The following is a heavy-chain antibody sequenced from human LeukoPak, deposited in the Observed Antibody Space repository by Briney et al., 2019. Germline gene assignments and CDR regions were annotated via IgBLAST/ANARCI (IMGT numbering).Heavy chain of an antibody. V-gene: IGHV3-23*01. CDR1: GYTFSSYA. CDR2: ISGSVGSK. D-gene: IGHD3-22*01. J-gene: IGHJ4*02. Sequence: VGSLRLSCAASGYTFSSYAMGWVRQAPGEGLQWVSAISGSVGSKDEGKSVKGQFTICRYNSKNTLYMQMNSLRAEDTAVYYCATSRGYYYDSSGYYYFDYWGQGTLVTVSS. CDR3: ATSRGYYYDSSGYYYFDY.